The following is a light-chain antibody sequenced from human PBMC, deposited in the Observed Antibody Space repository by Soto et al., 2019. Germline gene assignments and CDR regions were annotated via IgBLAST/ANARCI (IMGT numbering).Light chain of an antibody. J-gene: IGKJ2*01. V-gene: IGKV3-20*01. CDR2: GAF. Sequence: EIVLTQSPGTLSLSPGERATLSCRASQSVSSNYLAWYQQRPGQAPRLLIYGAFSRATGIPDRFSGSGSGTDFTLSISRLEPEDFAVYYCQHYGSSPPYTFGQGTKLEIK. CDR1: QSVSSNY. CDR3: QHYGSSPPYT.